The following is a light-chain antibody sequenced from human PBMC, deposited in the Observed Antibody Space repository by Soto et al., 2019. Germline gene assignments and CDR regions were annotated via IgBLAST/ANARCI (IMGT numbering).Light chain of an antibody. CDR2: AAS. CDR1: QSISRY. V-gene: IGKV1-39*01. CDR3: QQRSNWQT. Sequence: DIQMTQSPSSLSASVGDRITITCRASQSISRYLNWYQHKPGKAPKLLINAASSLERGVPSRFSGGGSGTDFTLNISSLEPEDFAVYYCQQRSNWQTFGQGTKVDIK. J-gene: IGKJ1*01.